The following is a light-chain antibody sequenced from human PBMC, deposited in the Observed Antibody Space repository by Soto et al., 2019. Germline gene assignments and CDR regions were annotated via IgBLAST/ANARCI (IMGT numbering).Light chain of an antibody. V-gene: IGLV2-8*01. Sequence: QSALAQPPSASGSPGQSVTISCTGTSSDVGAYNYVSWYQQHPGIAPKLIIYDVSQRPSGVPDRFSGSKSGNTASLTVSGLQAEDEAVYYCNSFAGSAHVVFGGGTKLTVL. CDR3: NSFAGSAHVV. CDR1: SSDVGAYNY. CDR2: DVS. J-gene: IGLJ2*01.